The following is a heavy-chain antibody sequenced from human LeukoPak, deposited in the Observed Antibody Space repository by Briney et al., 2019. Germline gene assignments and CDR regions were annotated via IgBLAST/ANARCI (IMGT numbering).Heavy chain of an antibody. V-gene: IGHV3-48*03. D-gene: IGHD2-21*01. CDR3: ANEGSSLVIHAFDI. Sequence: PGGSLRLSCAASGFTFSSYEMNWVRQAPGKGLEWVSYISSSGSTIYYTDSVKGRFTISRDNSKNTVYLQMNSLRTEDTALYYCANEGSSLVIHAFDIWGQGTVVTVSS. CDR1: GFTFSSYE. CDR2: ISSSGSTI. J-gene: IGHJ3*02.